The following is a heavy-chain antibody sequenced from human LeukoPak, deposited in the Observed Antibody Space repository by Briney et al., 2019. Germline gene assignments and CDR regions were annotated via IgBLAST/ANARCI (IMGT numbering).Heavy chain of an antibody. CDR3: TTEYYYASNF. V-gene: IGHV3-15*01. CDR1: GFTFNAAW. D-gene: IGHD2/OR15-2a*01. Sequence: PGGSLRLSCAASGFTFNAAWMTWVRQAAGKGLEWVGRIKSKTDGGTTEYAAPVKGRFTISRDDSKNTLYLQMNSLKTEDTAVYYCTTEYYYASNFWGQGTLVTVSS. J-gene: IGHJ4*02. CDR2: IKSKTDGGTT.